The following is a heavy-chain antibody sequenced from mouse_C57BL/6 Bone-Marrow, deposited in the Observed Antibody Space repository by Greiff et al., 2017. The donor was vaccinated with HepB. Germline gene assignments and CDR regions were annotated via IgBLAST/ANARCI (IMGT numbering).Heavy chain of an antibody. V-gene: IGHV1-55*01. Sequence: QVQLQQPGAELVKPGASVKMSCKASGYTFTSYWITWVKQRPGQGLEWIGDIYPGSGSTNYNEKFKSKATLTVDTSSSTAYMQLSSLTSEDSAVYYCARRYVSNWYFDVWGTGTTVTVSS. CDR2: IYPGSGST. J-gene: IGHJ1*03. CDR1: GYTFTSYW. D-gene: IGHD1-1*01. CDR3: ARRYVSNWYFDV.